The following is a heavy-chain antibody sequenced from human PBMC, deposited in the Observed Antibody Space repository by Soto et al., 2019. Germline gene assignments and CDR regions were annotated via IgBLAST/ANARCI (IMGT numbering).Heavy chain of an antibody. CDR2: MNPNSGNT. CDR3: ARAVNADAFDI. V-gene: IGHV1-8*01. D-gene: IGHD3-10*01. J-gene: IGHJ3*02. Sequence: ASVKVFCKASGYAFTRYDINWVRQATGQGLEWMGWMNPNSGNTGYAQKFQGRVTMTRDSSISTAYMEVSSLRFEDTAVYYCARAVNADAFDIWGQGTMVTVSS. CDR1: GYAFTRYD.